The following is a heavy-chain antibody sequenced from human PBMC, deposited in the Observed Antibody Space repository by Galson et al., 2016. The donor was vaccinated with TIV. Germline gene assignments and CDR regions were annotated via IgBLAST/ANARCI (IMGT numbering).Heavy chain of an antibody. J-gene: IGHJ3*01. D-gene: IGHD2-15*01. CDR2: IYSGGTP. V-gene: IGHV3-53*01. Sequence: SLRLSCAASGFAVSSNQMNWVRQAPGQGLEWVSTIYSGGTPEYADSVKGRFIISRDTLNNTVSLQMNTLRTEDTAVYFCARVQESLAAVEAFDGWGQGTLVTVSS. CDR1: GFAVSSNQ. CDR3: ARVQESLAAVEAFDG.